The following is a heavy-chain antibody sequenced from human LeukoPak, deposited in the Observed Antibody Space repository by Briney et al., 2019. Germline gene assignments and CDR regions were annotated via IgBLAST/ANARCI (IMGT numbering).Heavy chain of an antibody. D-gene: IGHD6-13*01. CDR2: IYHSGST. V-gene: IGHV4-4*02. J-gene: IGHJ2*01. Sequence: KPSETLSLTCAVSGGSISSSNWWRWVRQPPGKGLEWIGEIYHSGSTNYNPSLKSRVTISVDTSKNQFSLKLSSVTAADTAVYYCARVYYSNSYDYWYFDLWGRGTLVTVSS. CDR3: ARVYYSNSYDYWYFDL. CDR1: GGSISSSNW.